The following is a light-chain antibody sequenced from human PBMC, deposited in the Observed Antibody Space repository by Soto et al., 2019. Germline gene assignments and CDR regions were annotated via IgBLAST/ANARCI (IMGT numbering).Light chain of an antibody. CDR3: TSYSRYSVLV. V-gene: IGLV2-14*01. CDR1: SSDIGGYKY. J-gene: IGLJ3*02. CDR2: EVS. Sequence: QSALTEPASVSGSLGQSLTISCTGTSSDIGGYKYVSWYQQHPGKAPKLIIFEVSNRPSGVSGRFSGSNSGNTASLTISGLQAEDEADYYCTSYSRYSVLVFGGGTKVTVL.